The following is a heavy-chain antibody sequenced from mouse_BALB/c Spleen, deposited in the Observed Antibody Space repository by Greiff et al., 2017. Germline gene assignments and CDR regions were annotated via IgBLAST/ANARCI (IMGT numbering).Heavy chain of an antibody. CDR3: ASYRYEAMDY. V-gene: IGHV14-3*02. J-gene: IGHJ4*01. CDR2: IDPANGNT. CDR1: GFNIKDTY. Sequence: EVQLQQSGAELVKPGASVKLSCTASGFNIKDTYMHWVKQRPEQGLEWIGRIDPANGNTKYDPKFQGKATITADTSSNTAYLQLSSLTSEDTAVYYCASYRYEAMDYWGQGTSVTVSS. D-gene: IGHD2-14*01.